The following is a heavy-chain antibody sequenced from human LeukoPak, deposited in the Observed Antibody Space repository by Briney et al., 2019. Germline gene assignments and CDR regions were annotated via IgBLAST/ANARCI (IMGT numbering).Heavy chain of an antibody. CDR3: ARGSGFYGMDV. D-gene: IGHD3-3*01. CDR2: ISYDGSNK. Sequence: GRSLRLSCAASGLTFSSYAMHWVRQAPGKGLEWVAVISYDGSNKYYADSVKGRFTISRDNSKNTLYLQMNSLRAEDTAVYYCARGSGFYGMDVWGKGTTVTVSS. J-gene: IGHJ6*04. CDR1: GLTFSSYA. V-gene: IGHV3-30*04.